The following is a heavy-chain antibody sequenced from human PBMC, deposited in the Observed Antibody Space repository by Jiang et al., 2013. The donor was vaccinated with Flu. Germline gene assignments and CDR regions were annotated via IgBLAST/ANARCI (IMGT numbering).Heavy chain of an antibody. V-gene: IGHV3-15*07. CDR2: IKSKGGGETT. CDR3: PKVRDPTSWSLEY. D-gene: IGHD2-2*01. Sequence: QLVESGGGMVKPGGSLRLSCAASGFSFTAAWMTWVRQAPGKGLEWVGRIKSKGGGETTDYAAPVKGRFTISRDDSKNTVYLQMNSLKAEDTAVYYCPKVRDPTSWSLEYWGQGALVIVSS. CDR1: GFSFTAAW. J-gene: IGHJ4*02.